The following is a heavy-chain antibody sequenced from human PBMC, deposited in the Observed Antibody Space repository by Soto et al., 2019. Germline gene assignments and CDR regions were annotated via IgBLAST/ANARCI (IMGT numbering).Heavy chain of an antibody. V-gene: IGHV3-23*01. J-gene: IGHJ6*02. CDR2: ISGSGGST. Sequence: TGGSLRLSSAASGFTFSSYAMSWVRQAPGKGLEWVSAISGSGGSTYYADSVKGRFTISRDNSKNTLYLQMNSLRAEDTAVYYCAKVWGGYDFWSGYSSPPLRNYYYYGMDVWGQGTTVTVSS. D-gene: IGHD3-3*01. CDR3: AKVWGGYDFWSGYSSPPLRNYYYYGMDV. CDR1: GFTFSSYA.